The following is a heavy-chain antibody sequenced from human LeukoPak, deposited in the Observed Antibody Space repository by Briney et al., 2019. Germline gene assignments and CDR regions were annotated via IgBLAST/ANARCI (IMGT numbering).Heavy chain of an antibody. Sequence: SETLSLTCTVSGGSISSHYWSWIRQPPGKGLEWIGYISYSGSTNYNPSLKSRVTISVDTSKNQFSLNLSSVTAADTALYYCARHTPRRPLVGGNFDYWGQGTLVTVSS. CDR1: GGSISSHY. CDR2: ISYSGST. D-gene: IGHD6-13*01. CDR3: ARHTPRRPLVGGNFDY. J-gene: IGHJ4*02. V-gene: IGHV4-59*08.